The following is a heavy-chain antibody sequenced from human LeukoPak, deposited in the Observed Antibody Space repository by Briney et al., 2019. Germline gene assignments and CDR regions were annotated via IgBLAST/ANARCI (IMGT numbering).Heavy chain of an antibody. V-gene: IGHV4-34*01. CDR3: SSFSSFGTSWGGDVY. CDR1: GGSFRGYF. Sequence: SDPLSLTCAVRGGSFRGYFWIWIRQPPRKGLETIGEVNHGECTNYNQFLKRRVNISIDKSNKQSSLTLNYLTDPDTAMYCSSSFSSFGTSWGGDVYWGQRTLVTVS. D-gene: IGHD2-2*01. CDR2: VNHGECT. J-gene: IGHJ4*02.